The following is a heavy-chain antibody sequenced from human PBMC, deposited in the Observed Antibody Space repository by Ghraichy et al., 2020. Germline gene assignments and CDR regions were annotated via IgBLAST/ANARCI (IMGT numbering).Heavy chain of an antibody. D-gene: IGHD4-23*01. CDR3: ARDDYGGRMNWYFDL. J-gene: IGHJ2*01. CDR1: GFTFSSYS. Sequence: GGSLRLSCAASGFTFSSYSMNWVRQAPGKGLEWVSYISSSSSTIYYADSVKGRFTISRDNAKNSLYLQMNSLRAEDTAVYYCARDDYGGRMNWYFDLWGRGTLVTVSS. CDR2: ISSSSSTI. V-gene: IGHV3-48*01.